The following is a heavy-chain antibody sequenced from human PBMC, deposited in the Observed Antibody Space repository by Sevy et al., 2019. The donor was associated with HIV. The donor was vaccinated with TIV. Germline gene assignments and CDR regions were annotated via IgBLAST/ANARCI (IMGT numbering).Heavy chain of an antibody. CDR2: ISGSGGST. J-gene: IGHJ5*02. Sequence: GGSLRLSCAASGFTFSSYWMSWVRQAPGKGLEWVSAISGSGGSTYYADSVKGRFTISRDNSKNTLYLQMNSLRAEDTAVYYCAEGPYSSGWPDEDNWFDPWGQGTLVTVSS. CDR3: AEGPYSSGWPDEDNWFDP. CDR1: GFTFSSYW. D-gene: IGHD6-19*01. V-gene: IGHV3-23*01.